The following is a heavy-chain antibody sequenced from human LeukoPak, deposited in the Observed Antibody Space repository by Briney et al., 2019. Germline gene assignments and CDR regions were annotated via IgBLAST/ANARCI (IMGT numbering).Heavy chain of an antibody. CDR1: DGSISSGDYY. CDR3: ARAPPRITIFGVVTSDAFDI. J-gene: IGHJ3*02. Sequence: SETLSLTCTVSDGSISSGDYYWSWIRQPPGKGLEWIGYIYYSGSTYYNPSLKSRVTISVDTSKNQFSLKLSSVTAADTAVYYCARAPPRITIFGVVTSDAFDIWGQGTMVTVSS. CDR2: IYYSGST. V-gene: IGHV4-30-4*08. D-gene: IGHD3-3*01.